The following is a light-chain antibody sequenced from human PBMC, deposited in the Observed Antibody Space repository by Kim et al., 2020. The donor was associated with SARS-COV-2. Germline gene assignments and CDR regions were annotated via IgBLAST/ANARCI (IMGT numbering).Light chain of an antibody. CDR2: GAS. Sequence: SRYLAWSQQKPGQTPRLLIYGASTRATGIPDRFSGTASGTDFTLTISRLEPEDFAIYYCQQYGTSLRTFGQGTKVDIK. J-gene: IGKJ1*01. CDR3: QQYGTSLRT. CDR1: SRY. V-gene: IGKV3-20*01.